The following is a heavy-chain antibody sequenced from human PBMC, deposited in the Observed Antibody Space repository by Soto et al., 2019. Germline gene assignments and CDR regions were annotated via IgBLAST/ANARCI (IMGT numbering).Heavy chain of an antibody. Sequence: QVQLVQSGAEVKKPGASVKVSCKASGYTFTSYGISWVRQAPGQGLEWMGWISAYNGNTNYAQKLQGRVTMTTDTSTSTADRELRSLRSDDTAVYYCARDSGYCSGGSCYPDDWGQGTLVTVSS. V-gene: IGHV1-18*01. CDR2: ISAYNGNT. CDR3: ARDSGYCSGGSCYPDD. J-gene: IGHJ4*02. D-gene: IGHD2-15*01. CDR1: GYTFTSYG.